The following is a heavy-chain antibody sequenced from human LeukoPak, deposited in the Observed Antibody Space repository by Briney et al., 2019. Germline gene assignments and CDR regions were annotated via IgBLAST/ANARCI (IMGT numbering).Heavy chain of an antibody. CDR2: ISAYNGNT. J-gene: IGHJ4*02. Sequence: ASVKVSCKASGYTFTSYGISRVRQAPGQGLEWMGWISAYNGNTNYAQKLQGRVTMTTDTSTSTAYMELRSLRSDDTAVYYCARDNSKVYYFDYWGQGTLVTVSS. CDR3: ARDNSKVYYFDY. CDR1: GYTFTSYG. V-gene: IGHV1-18*01. D-gene: IGHD2/OR15-2a*01.